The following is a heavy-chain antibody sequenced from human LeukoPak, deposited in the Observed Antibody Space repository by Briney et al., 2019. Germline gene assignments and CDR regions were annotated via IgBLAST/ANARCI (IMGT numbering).Heavy chain of an antibody. Sequence: ASVKVSCKASGYSFTSFGISWVRQAPGQGLEWIGWISGYNGDANYARSLQGGITMTRDTSTSTAYMELRSLRSDDTAVYYCARDLVKIQVNYFDLWGQGTQVTVSS. CDR1: GYSFTSFG. CDR2: ISGYNGDA. CDR3: ARDLVKIQVNYFDL. V-gene: IGHV1-18*04. D-gene: IGHD1-1*01. J-gene: IGHJ4*02.